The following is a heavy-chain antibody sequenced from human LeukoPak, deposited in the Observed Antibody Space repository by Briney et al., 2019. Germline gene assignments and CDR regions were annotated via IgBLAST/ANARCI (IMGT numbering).Heavy chain of an antibody. CDR2: IYHSGST. Sequence: SETLSLTCTVSGGSISSSNWWSWVRQPPGKGLEWIGEIYHSGSTNYNPSLKSRVTISVDKSKNQFSLKLSSVTAADTAVYYCATAQYSSSTFDIWGQGTMVTVSS. CDR3: ATAQYSSSTFDI. V-gene: IGHV4-4*02. J-gene: IGHJ3*02. CDR1: GGSISSSNW. D-gene: IGHD6-13*01.